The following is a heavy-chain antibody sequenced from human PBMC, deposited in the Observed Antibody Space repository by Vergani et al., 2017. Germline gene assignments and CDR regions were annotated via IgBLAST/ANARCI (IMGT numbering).Heavy chain of an antibody. CDR2: ISGYNGKT. D-gene: IGHD1-7*01. V-gene: IGHV1-18*01. CDR3: ARDPAAGNLIF. J-gene: IGHJ4*02. Sequence: VQLVQSGPEVKKPGASVKVSCKASGYTFTSYGINWVRQAPGQGLEWMGWISGYNGKTQYAQKFQGRVTITIDTSTDTAYMELKSLTSDDTAMYFCARDPAAGNLIFWGQGALVTVSS. CDR1: GYTFTSYG.